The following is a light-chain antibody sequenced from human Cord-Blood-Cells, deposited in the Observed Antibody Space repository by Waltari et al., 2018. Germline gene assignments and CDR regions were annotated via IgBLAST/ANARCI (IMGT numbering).Light chain of an antibody. Sequence: EIVMTQSPATQSVSPAERATLSCRASQSVSSNLAWYQQKPVQAPRLLIYGASTRATGIPARVSGSGSGIEFTLTFSRLQSEDFAVYYCQEYNNRRTFGQGTKVEI. J-gene: IGKJ1*01. CDR1: QSVSSN. V-gene: IGKV3-15*01. CDR3: QEYNNRRT. CDR2: GAS.